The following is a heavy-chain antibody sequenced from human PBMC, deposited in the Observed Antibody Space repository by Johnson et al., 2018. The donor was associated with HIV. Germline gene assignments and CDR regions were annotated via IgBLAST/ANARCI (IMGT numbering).Heavy chain of an antibody. CDR2: ISYVGSNK. Sequence: QVQLVESGGGVVQPGGSLRLSCAASGFSLNSYDMHWVRQAPGRGLEWGTRISYVGSNKYYADSVKGRFTISRDNAKNSLYLRMNSLRAEDTALYYCACLVGTTGRNDGFDIWGQGTMVTVSS. D-gene: IGHD1-26*01. V-gene: IGHV3-30-3*01. CDR3: ACLVGTTGRNDGFDI. J-gene: IGHJ3*02. CDR1: GFSLNSYD.